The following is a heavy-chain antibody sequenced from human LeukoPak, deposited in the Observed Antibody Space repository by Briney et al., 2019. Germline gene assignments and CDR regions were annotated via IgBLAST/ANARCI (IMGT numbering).Heavy chain of an antibody. D-gene: IGHD6-19*01. CDR2: MNPNSGNT. V-gene: IGHV1-8*03. J-gene: IGHJ6*03. CDR3: ARTSRGWYLYYYYYYMDV. CDR1: GYTFTRYD. Sequence: ASEKVSCKASGYTFTRYDINWVRQATGQVLEWMGWMNPNSGNTGYAQKFQGRVTITRNTSISTAYMELSSLRSEDTAVYYCARTSRGWYLYYYYYYMDVWGKGTTVTVSS.